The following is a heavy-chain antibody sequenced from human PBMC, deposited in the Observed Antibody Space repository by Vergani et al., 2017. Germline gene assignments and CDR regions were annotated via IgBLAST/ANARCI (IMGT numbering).Heavy chain of an antibody. CDR2: SIPILGIA. CDR3: ASHSNLAVDWYFDL. CDR1: GGTFSSYT. V-gene: IGHV1-69*02. J-gene: IGHJ2*01. D-gene: IGHD4-11*01. Sequence: QVQLVQSGAEVKKPGSSVKVSCKASGGTFSSYTISWVRQAPGQGLEWMGRSIPILGIANYAQKFQGRVTITADKSTSTAYMELSSLRSEDTAVYYCASHSNLAVDWYFDLWGRGTLVTVSS.